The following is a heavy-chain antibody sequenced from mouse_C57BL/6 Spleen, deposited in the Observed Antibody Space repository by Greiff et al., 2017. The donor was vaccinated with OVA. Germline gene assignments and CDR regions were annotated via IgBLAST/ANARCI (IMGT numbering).Heavy chain of an antibody. CDR3: ARANWAYWYFDV. CDR2: ISYDGSN. J-gene: IGHJ1*03. D-gene: IGHD4-1*01. CDR1: GYSITSGYY. V-gene: IGHV3-6*01. Sequence: EVQLQQSGPGLVKPSQSLSLTCSVTGYSITSGYYWNWIRQFPGNKLEWMGYISYDGSNNYNPSLKNRISITRDTSKNQFFLKLNSVTTEDTATYYCARANWAYWYFDVWGTGTTVTVSS.